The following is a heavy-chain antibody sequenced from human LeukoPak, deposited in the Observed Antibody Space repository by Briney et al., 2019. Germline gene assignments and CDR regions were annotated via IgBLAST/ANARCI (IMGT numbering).Heavy chain of an antibody. CDR3: ARRLGYSYGYDY. D-gene: IGHD5-18*01. CDR2: IYYSGST. CDR1: GGSISSYY. Sequence: PSETLSLTCTVSGGSISSYYLSWIRQPPGKGLEWIGYIYYSGSTYYNPSLKSRVTMSVDTSKNQFSLKLSSVTAVDTAVYYCARRLGYSYGYDYWGQGTLVTVSS. J-gene: IGHJ4*02. V-gene: IGHV4-59*04.